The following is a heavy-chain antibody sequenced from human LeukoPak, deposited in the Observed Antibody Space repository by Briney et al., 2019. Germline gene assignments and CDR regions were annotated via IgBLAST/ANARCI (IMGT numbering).Heavy chain of an antibody. Sequence: ASVKVSCKAFGYTFTSNYMHWVRQAPGQGLEWMGWISAYNGNTIYAQKFQGRVTMTTDTSTSTAYMELRSLRSDDTAVYYCARDRGKYDSSDDYYYAYYFDYWGQGTLVTVSS. CDR1: GYTFTSNY. V-gene: IGHV1-18*04. CDR3: ARDRGKYDSSDDYYYAYYFDY. J-gene: IGHJ4*02. D-gene: IGHD3-22*01. CDR2: ISAYNGNT.